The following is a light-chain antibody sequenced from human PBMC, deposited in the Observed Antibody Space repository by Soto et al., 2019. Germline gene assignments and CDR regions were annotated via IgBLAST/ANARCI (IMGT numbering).Light chain of an antibody. V-gene: IGKV3-15*01. CDR1: PSVNIN. J-gene: IGKJ5*01. CDR2: GAS. CDR3: QQYNNWPPIT. Sequence: EIVMTQSPATLSVSPGERATLSCRTSPSVNINLAWYQQKPGQATRLLIYGASTRATGIPARFSGSGSGTEFTLTISSLQSEDFAVYYCQQYNNWPPITFGQGTRLEIK.